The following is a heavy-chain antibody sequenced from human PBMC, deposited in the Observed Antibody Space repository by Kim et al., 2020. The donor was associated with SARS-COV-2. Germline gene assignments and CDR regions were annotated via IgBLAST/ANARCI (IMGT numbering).Heavy chain of an antibody. D-gene: IGHD3-10*01. CDR3: AALDTVQVPGGI. Sequence: DVDSVKRRFTMSRDNAKNSLYLQMSSLRTEDTAIYYCAALDTVQVPGGIWGQGTLVTVSS. J-gene: IGHJ4*02. V-gene: IGHV3-7*01.